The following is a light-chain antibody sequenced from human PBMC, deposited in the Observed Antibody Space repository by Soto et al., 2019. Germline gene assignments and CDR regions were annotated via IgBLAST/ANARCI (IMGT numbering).Light chain of an antibody. V-gene: IGLV2-14*01. CDR1: SSDVGGYNY. J-gene: IGLJ1*01. CDR3: SSYTSSSTLHV. Sequence: QSALTQPASVSGSPGQSITISCTGTSSDVGGYNYVSWYQQPPGKAPKLMIYDDSNRPSGVSNRFSGSKSGNTASLTISGLQAEDEADYYCSSYTSSSTLHVFGAGTKLTVL. CDR2: DDS.